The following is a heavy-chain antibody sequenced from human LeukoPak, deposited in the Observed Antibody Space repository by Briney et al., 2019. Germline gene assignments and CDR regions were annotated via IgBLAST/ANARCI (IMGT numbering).Heavy chain of an antibody. CDR3: AREMGAVPGHDAFDL. Sequence: ASVKVSCKTSGYTYSSDDINWVRQATGQGLEWMGRANPNSGNTGYAQKFQGRVTMTRDTSINTFYMELSRLGSDDTAVYFCAREMGAVPGHDAFDLWGQGTKVTVSP. CDR2: ANPNSGNT. D-gene: IGHD6-19*01. J-gene: IGHJ3*01. V-gene: IGHV1-8*01. CDR1: GYTYSSDD.